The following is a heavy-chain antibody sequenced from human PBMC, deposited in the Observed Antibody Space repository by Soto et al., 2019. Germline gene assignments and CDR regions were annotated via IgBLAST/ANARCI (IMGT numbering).Heavy chain of an antibody. CDR1: GYTNTSYA. CDR2: INAGNGNT. V-gene: IGHV1-3*01. Sequence: GASVKVSCKASGYTNTSYAMHWVRQAPGQRLEWMGWINAGNGNTKYSQKFQGRVTITRDTSASTAYMELSSLRSEDTAVYYCARDRGSVVVPAARRYPYMAVWGKGTTVPVS. CDR3: ARDRGSVVVPAARRYPYMAV. J-gene: IGHJ6*03. D-gene: IGHD2-2*01.